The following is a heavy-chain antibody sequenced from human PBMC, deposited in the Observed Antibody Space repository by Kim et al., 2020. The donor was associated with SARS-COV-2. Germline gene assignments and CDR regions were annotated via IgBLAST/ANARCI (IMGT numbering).Heavy chain of an antibody. V-gene: IGHV4-59*01. J-gene: IGHJ4*02. CDR3: ARGDFTAAAGNSFFDY. Sequence: SETLSLTCIISGDSIRSYCWSWFRQPPGKGLEWIGHLYYSGSTKYNPSLKSRVTISLDTSKKQFSLKLNSVTAADTAVYYCARGDFTAAAGNSFFDYWGQGSPVPVSA. CDR2: LYYSGST. CDR1: GDSIRSYC. D-gene: IGHD6-13*01.